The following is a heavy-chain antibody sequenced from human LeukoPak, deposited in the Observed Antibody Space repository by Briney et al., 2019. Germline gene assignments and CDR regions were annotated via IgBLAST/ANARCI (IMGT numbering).Heavy chain of an antibody. J-gene: IGHJ3*02. CDR1: GFTVSSNY. D-gene: IGHD3-10*01. Sequence: GGSLRLSCAASGFTVSSNYMGWVRQAPGKGLEWLSIIYDSGDSYYADPVKGRFTISRDSSKNTVHLQMDSLRVEDTALYHCARVSVVRGVSDAFDIWGQGTMVTVPS. V-gene: IGHV3-53*01. CDR3: ARVSVVRGVSDAFDI. CDR2: IYDSGDS.